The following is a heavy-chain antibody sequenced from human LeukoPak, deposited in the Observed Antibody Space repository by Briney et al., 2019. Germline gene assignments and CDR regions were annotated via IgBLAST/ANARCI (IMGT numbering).Heavy chain of an antibody. J-gene: IGHJ4*02. V-gene: IGHV3-7*03. Sequence: GGSLRLSCAASGFTFSSYWISWVRQAPGKGLEWVANIKQDGSEKYYVDSVKGRFTISRDNAKNSLYLQMNSLRSEDTAVYYCARDTSPQLRYFDWLPHFDYWGQGTLVTVSS. CDR3: ARDTSPQLRYFDWLPHFDY. D-gene: IGHD3-9*01. CDR2: IKQDGSEK. CDR1: GFTFSSYW.